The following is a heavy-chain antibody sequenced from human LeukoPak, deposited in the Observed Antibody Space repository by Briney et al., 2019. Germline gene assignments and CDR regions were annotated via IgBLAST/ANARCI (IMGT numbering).Heavy chain of an antibody. J-gene: IGHJ4*02. Sequence: GGSLRLSCAASRFTFSSYSMNWVRQAPGKGLEWVSSISSSSSYIYYADSVKGRFTISRDNAKNSLYLQMNSLRAEDTAVYYCARERTYSSAWTPLDYFDYWGQGTLVTVSS. V-gene: IGHV3-21*01. D-gene: IGHD6-19*01. CDR3: ARERTYSSAWTPLDYFDY. CDR1: RFTFSSYS. CDR2: ISSSSSYI.